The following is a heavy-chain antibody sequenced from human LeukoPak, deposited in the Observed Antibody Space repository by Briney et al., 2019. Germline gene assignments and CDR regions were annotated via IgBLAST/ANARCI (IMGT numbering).Heavy chain of an antibody. D-gene: IGHD3-22*01. V-gene: IGHV4-39*07. CDR3: ARVGNYYDSSGYRTGDFDI. CDR1: GGSISSSSYY. J-gene: IGHJ3*02. CDR2: IYYSGST. Sequence: SETLSLTCTVSGGSISSSSYYWGWIRQPPGKGLEWIGSIYYSGSTYYNPSLKSRVTISVDTSKNQFSLKLSSVTAADTAVYYCARVGNYYDSSGYRTGDFDIWGQGTMVTVSS.